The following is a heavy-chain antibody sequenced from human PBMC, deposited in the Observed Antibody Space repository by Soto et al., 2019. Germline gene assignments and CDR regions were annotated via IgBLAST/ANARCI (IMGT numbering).Heavy chain of an antibody. CDR2: IYPGDSDT. V-gene: IGHV5-51*01. Sequence: GESLKISCKGSGYSFTSYWIGWVRQMPGKGLEWMGIIYPGDSDTRYSPSFQGQVTISADKSISTAYLQWSSLKASDTAMYYCARLDSGYCSGGSCYPFDYWGQGTLVTVSS. J-gene: IGHJ4*02. CDR1: GYSFTSYW. D-gene: IGHD2-15*01. CDR3: ARLDSGYCSGGSCYPFDY.